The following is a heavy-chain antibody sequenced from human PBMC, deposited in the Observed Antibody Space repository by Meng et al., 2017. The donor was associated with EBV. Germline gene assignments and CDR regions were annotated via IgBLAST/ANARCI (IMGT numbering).Heavy chain of an antibody. D-gene: IGHD3-10*01. CDR3: ASESGRGFTPDY. V-gene: IGHV1-69*01. Sequence: QVELMEVGAGVKKAGSSVKGSCRASGGTFRSDAVSWVRQAPGQGLEWMGGLIPMVGAPHYAQKFQGRVTIIADESTSTHSMELNSLRSEDTAMYYCASESGRGFTPDYWGQGTLVTVSS. CDR1: GGTFRSDA. CDR2: LIPMVGAP. J-gene: IGHJ4*02.